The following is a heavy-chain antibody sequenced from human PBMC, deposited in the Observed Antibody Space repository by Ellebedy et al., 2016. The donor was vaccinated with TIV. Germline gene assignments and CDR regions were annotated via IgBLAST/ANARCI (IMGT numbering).Heavy chain of an antibody. CDR2: IFSSGST. V-gene: IGHV4-4*07. J-gene: IGHJ4*02. D-gene: IGHD1-26*01. Sequence: MPSETLSLTCSVSGDSISDYYWSWVRQPAGRGLEWIGRIFSSGSTDYNHSLKSRVTMSVDTSKRQLSLKLRSVTAADTAVYYCARRYSGSSYHYFDYWGQGTLVIVSS. CDR1: GDSISDYY. CDR3: ARRYSGSSYHYFDY.